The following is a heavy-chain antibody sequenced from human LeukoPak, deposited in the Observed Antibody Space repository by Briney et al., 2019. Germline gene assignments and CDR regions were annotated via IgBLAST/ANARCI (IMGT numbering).Heavy chain of an antibody. J-gene: IGHJ4*02. D-gene: IGHD4-11*01. CDR3: AKDKTSNYPTYYFDY. CDR2: IFPSGGEI. CDR1: GFTFSTFA. Sequence: GGSLRLSCAASGFTFSTFAMIWVRQPPGKGLEWVSSIFPSGGEIHYADSVRGRFTISRDNSKSTLSLQMNSLRAEDTAIYFCAKDKTSNYPTYYFDYWGQGTLVTVSS. V-gene: IGHV3-23*01.